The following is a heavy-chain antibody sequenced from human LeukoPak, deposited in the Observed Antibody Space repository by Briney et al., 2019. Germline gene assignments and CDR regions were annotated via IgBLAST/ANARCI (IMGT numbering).Heavy chain of an antibody. D-gene: IGHD2-15*01. Sequence: GESLKISSKGSGYSFTNYWIAWVRQMPGKGLEWMRIIYPADSDTKYSPSFQGQVTISADKSISTAYLQWNSLEASDTAMYYCARHPIYCSGGTCFSSNYFDYWGQGTLVTVSS. J-gene: IGHJ4*02. CDR2: IYPADSDT. CDR3: ARHPIYCSGGTCFSSNYFDY. CDR1: GYSFTNYW. V-gene: IGHV5-51*01.